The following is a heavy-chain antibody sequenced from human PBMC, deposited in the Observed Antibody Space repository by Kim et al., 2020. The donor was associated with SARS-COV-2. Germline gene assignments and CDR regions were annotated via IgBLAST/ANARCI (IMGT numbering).Heavy chain of an antibody. CDR3: AKDSERENYFDS. Sequence: GGSLRLSCAASGFTFDDYAMHWVRQAPGKGLEWVSGISWNSGSKGYADSVKGRFTISRDDAKKSLYLQMNNLTPEDTALYYCAKDSERENYFDSWGQGTLVIVSS. D-gene: IGHD1-26*01. CDR2: ISWNSGSK. J-gene: IGHJ4*02. CDR1: GFTFDDYA. V-gene: IGHV3-9*01.